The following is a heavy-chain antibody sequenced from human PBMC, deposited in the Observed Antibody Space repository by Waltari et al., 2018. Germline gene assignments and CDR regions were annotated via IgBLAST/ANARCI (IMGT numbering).Heavy chain of an antibody. V-gene: IGHV4-38-2*01. CDR3: ARGTATGTTDLAH. D-gene: IGHD1-1*01. CDR2: IRHDEAT. Sequence: QVQLQESGPGLVKPSETLSLTCAVSGHSVSSGYYWGWIRQPPGKGLEWIGSIRHDEATYYKPSLRSRVTISVDTSKNQFSLNLRSVTTADTAVYYGARGTATGTTDLAHWGQGALVTVSS. CDR1: GHSVSSGYY. J-gene: IGHJ4*02.